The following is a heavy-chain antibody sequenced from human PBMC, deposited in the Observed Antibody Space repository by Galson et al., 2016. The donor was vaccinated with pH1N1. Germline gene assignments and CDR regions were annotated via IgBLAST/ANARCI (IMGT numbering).Heavy chain of an antibody. D-gene: IGHD1-14*01. CDR1: GGPITSGIYF. Sequence: TLSLTCSVSGGPITSGIYFWGWIRQPAGKGLEWIGLIYSSGNTNYNPSLKSRVTISADASKNQFSLKLTSVTAADTALYYCVRGCEEVLLSGNPHNWFHPWGQGTLVTVSS. CDR2: IYSSGNT. J-gene: IGHJ5*02. V-gene: IGHV4-61*02. CDR3: VRGCEEVLLSGNPHNWFHP.